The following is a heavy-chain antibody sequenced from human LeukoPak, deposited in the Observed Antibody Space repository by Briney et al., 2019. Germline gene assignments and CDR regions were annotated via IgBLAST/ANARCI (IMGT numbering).Heavy chain of an antibody. CDR1: GFTFSSYA. J-gene: IGHJ4*02. CDR2: LSASGGLT. Sequence: GGSLRLSCAASGFTFSSYAMSWVRQAPGKGLEWVSGLSASGGLTYYADSVKGRFTISRDNSKNTLYLQMNSLRADDTAVYYCARTYCSSTSCALFDYWGQGTLVTVSS. V-gene: IGHV3-23*01. CDR3: ARTYCSSTSCALFDY. D-gene: IGHD2-2*01.